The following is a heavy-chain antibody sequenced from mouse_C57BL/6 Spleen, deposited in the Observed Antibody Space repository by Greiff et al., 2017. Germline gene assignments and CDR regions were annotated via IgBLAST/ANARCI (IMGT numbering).Heavy chain of an antibody. J-gene: IGHJ3*01. CDR3: AREEEHDDDDGAWFAY. V-gene: IGHV1-80*01. Sequence: VQLQQSGAELVKPGASVKISCKASGYAFSSYWMNWVQQRPGKGLEWIGQIYPGDGDTNYNGKLKGKTTLTADKSYSTDYMQLSSLTSEDSAVYFCAREEEHDDDDGAWFAYWGQGTLVTVSA. D-gene: IGHD2-4*01. CDR2: IYPGDGDT. CDR1: GYAFSSYW.